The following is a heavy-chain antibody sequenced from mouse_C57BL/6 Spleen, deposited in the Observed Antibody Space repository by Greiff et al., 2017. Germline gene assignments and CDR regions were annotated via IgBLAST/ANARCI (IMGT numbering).Heavy chain of an antibody. CDR3: ARESGYFDV. Sequence: EVQLVESEGGLVQPGSSMKLSCTASGFTFSDYYMAWVRQVPEKGLEWVANINYDGSSTYYLDSLKSRFIISRDNAKNILYLQMSSLKSEDTATYYCARESGYFDVWGTGTTVTVSS. CDR1: GFTFSDYY. J-gene: IGHJ1*03. CDR2: INYDGSST. V-gene: IGHV5-16*01.